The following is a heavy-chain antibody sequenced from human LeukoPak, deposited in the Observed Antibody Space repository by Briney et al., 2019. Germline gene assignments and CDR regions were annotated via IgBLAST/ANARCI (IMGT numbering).Heavy chain of an antibody. CDR3: AGAAAANFWFDP. CDR1: GFTFSSYG. V-gene: IGHV3-30*03. CDR2: ISYDGSNK. J-gene: IGHJ5*02. Sequence: GGSLRLSCAASGFTFSSYGMHWVRQAPGKGLEWVAVISYDGSNKYYADSVKGRFTISRDNSKNTLYQQMNSLRAEDTAVYYCAGAAAANFWFDPWGQGTLVTVSS. D-gene: IGHD6-13*01.